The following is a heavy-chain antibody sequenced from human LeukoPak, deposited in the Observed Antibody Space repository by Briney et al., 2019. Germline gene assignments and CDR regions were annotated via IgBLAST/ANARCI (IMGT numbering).Heavy chain of an antibody. CDR3: ARDSGSSGWYTRAAFDI. CDR2: ISDSGSTR. D-gene: IGHD6-19*01. J-gene: IGHJ3*02. Sequence: QPGGSLRLSCAASGFTFSSYGMNWVRQTPGKGLEWVSYISDSGSTRYYADSVKGRFTISRDNAKNSLYLQMNSLRDDDTAVYYCARDSGSSGWYTRAAFDIWGQGTMVTVSS. V-gene: IGHV3-48*02. CDR1: GFTFSSYG.